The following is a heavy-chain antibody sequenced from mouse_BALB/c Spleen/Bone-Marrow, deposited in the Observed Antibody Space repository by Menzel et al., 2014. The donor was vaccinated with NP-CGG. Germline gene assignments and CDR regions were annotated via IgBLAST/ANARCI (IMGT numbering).Heavy chain of an antibody. D-gene: IGHD3-3*01. J-gene: IGHJ3*01. V-gene: IGHV5-12-2*01. CDR2: ISNGGGST. CDR1: GFTFSSYT. CDR3: ARRAGAY. Sequence: EVMLVESGGGLVQPGGSLKLSCAASGFTFSSYTMSWVRQTPEKRLEWVAYISNGGGSTYYPATVKGRFTTSRDNAKNTLFLQMSSLKSEDTAMYYCARRAGAYWGQGTLVTVSA.